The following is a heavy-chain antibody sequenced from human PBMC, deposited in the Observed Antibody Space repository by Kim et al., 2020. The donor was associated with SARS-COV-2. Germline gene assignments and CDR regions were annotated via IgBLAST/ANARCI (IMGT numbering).Heavy chain of an antibody. J-gene: IGHJ6*02. Sequence: KGRFTISRDNSKNTLYLQMNSLRTEDTAVYYCVKDPGDCSSTSCLYGLDVWGQGTTVTVSS. CDR3: VKDPGDCSSTSCLYGLDV. V-gene: IGHV3-30*02. D-gene: IGHD2-2*01.